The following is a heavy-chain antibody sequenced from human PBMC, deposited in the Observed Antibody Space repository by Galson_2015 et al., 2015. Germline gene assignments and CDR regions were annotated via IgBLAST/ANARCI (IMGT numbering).Heavy chain of an antibody. CDR3: ARASLKILQSGYSYGYSAVDY. J-gene: IGHJ4*02. V-gene: IGHV1-18*01. CDR2: ISAYNGNT. D-gene: IGHD5-18*01. CDR1: GYPFTSYG. Sequence: VKVSCKASGYPFTSYGISWVRQAPGQGLEWMGWISAYNGNTNYAQKLQGRVTMTTDTSTSTAYMELRSLRSDDTAVYYCARASLKILQSGYSYGYSAVDYWGQGTLVTVSS.